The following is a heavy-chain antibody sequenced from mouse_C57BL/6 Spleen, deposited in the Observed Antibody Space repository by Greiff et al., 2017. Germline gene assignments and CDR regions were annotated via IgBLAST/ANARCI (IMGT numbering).Heavy chain of an antibody. Sequence: QVQLQQSGPELVKPGASVKISCKASGYAFSSSWMNWVKQRPGKGLEWIGRIYPGDGDTNYNGKFKGKATLTADKSSSTAYMQLSSLTSEDSAVYFCARRDYDGEGYAMDYWGQGTSVTVSS. CDR3: ARRDYDGEGYAMDY. CDR1: GYAFSSSW. V-gene: IGHV1-82*01. D-gene: IGHD2-4*01. J-gene: IGHJ4*01. CDR2: IYPGDGDT.